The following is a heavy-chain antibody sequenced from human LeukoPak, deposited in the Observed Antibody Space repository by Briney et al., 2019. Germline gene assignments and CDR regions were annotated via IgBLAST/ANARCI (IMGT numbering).Heavy chain of an antibody. J-gene: IGHJ4*02. V-gene: IGHV4-34*01. Sequence: PSETLSLTCAVYGGSFSGYYWSWIRQPPGKGLEWIGEINHSGSTNYNPSLKSRVTISVDTSKNQFSLKLSSVTAADTAVYYCARGPTTETYYFDYWGQGTLVTVSS. CDR1: GGSFSGYY. D-gene: IGHD1-14*01. CDR3: ARGPTTETYYFDY. CDR2: INHSGST.